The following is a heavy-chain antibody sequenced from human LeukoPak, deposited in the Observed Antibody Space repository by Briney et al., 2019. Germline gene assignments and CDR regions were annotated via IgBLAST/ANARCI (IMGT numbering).Heavy chain of an antibody. CDR2: ISGSGGST. J-gene: IGHJ4*02. CDR3: ARSPSRTRGKYYFDY. D-gene: IGHD3-16*01. V-gene: IGHV3-23*01. Sequence: GGSLRLSCAASGFTFSSYAMSWVRQAPGKGLEWVSAISGSGGSTYYADSVKGRFTISRDNSKNTLYLQMNSLRAEDTAVYYCARSPSRTRGKYYFDYWGQGTLVTVSS. CDR1: GFTFSSYA.